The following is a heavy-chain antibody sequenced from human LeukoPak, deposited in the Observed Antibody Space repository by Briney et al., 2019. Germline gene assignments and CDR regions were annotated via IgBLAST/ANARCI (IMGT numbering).Heavy chain of an antibody. CDR1: GFTFSSHW. CDR2: INSDGRST. D-gene: IGHD2-21*02. Sequence: GGSLRLSCAASGFTFSSHWVHWVRQAPGKGLVWVSRINSDGRSTSYADSVKGRFTISRDNTKNTLYLQMNSLRAEDTAVYYCARVGGEVVTAWYFDLWGRGTLVTVSS. V-gene: IGHV3-74*01. CDR3: ARVGGEVVTAWYFDL. J-gene: IGHJ2*01.